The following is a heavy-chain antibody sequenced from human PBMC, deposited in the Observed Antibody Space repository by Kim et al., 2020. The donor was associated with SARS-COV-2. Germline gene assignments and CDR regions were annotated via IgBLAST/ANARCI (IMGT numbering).Heavy chain of an antibody. CDR3: ARHVDTTIVDDY. CDR1: GVSISSFGYY. J-gene: IGHJ4*02. V-gene: IGHV4-31*03. Sequence: SETLSLTCTVSGVSISSFGYYWSWIRQHPGQGREWIGYIYYSGTTYYNPSLKSRANISVDTSKNQFSLKLSSVTAADTAVYYCARHVDTTIVDDYWGQGTLVTVSS. D-gene: IGHD5-18*01. CDR2: IYYSGTT.